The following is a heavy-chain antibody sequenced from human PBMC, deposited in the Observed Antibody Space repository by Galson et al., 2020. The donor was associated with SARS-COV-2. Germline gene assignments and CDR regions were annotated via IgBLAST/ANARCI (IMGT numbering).Heavy chain of an antibody. CDR1: GYTFTGYF. J-gene: IGHJ4*02. CDR2: INPNSGDT. CDR3: TKASQYYFHY. Sequence: ASVKVSCKASGYTFTGYFLHWVRQAPGQGLEWMGCINPNSGDTNYAQHFQGRVTMTRDTSISTAYMELSRLRSDDTAVFYCTKASQYYFHYWGQGTLVTVSS. V-gene: IGHV1-2*02.